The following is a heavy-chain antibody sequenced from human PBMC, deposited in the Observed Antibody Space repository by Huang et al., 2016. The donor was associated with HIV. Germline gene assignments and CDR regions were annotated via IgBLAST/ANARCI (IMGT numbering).Heavy chain of an antibody. CDR1: GGTFSSYV. CDR2: ITPIFDKT. CDR3: ATGPRGSGSFN. J-gene: IGHJ4*02. V-gene: IGHV1-69*01. Sequence: QVQLVQSGAEVKKPGSSVKVSCKASGGTFSSYVISWVRKAPGQGLEWMGGITPIFDKTNCAQKFQGRVTIIADESTRTAYMEMSSLRPEDTATYYCATGPRGSGSFNWGQGTLVIVSS. D-gene: IGHD1-26*01.